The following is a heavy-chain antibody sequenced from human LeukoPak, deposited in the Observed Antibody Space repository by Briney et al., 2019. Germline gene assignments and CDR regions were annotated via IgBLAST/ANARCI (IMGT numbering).Heavy chain of an antibody. V-gene: IGHV4-34*01. J-gene: IGHJ4*02. CDR1: GGSFSGYY. Sequence: KPSETLSLTCAVYGGSFSGYYWSWIRQPPGKGLEWIGEINHSGSTNYNPSLKSRVTISVDTSKDQFSLKLSSVTAADTAVYYCARDNVVGGSYYFDYWGQGTLVTVSS. D-gene: IGHD1-26*01. CDR3: ARDNVVGGSYYFDY. CDR2: INHSGST.